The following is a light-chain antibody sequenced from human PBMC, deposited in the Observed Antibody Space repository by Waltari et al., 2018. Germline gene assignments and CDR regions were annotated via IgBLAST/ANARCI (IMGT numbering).Light chain of an antibody. CDR3: QHYISYPYS. J-gene: IGKJ2*03. CDR2: KAS. V-gene: IGKV1-5*03. Sequence: DLQMTQSASTMPASVGDRGTITCRASQSISSWLAWFQQKPGKAPKVLIYKASSLEGGIPARFSGSGSGTEFTLTISSLQPDDFATYYCQHYISYPYSFGQGTKLEIK. CDR1: QSISSW.